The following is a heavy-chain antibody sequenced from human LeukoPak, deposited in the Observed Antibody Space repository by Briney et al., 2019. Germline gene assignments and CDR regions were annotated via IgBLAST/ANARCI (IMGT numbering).Heavy chain of an antibody. CDR3: AIVVVTAIMY. D-gene: IGHD2-21*02. J-gene: IGHJ4*02. CDR1: GGTFSSYA. Sequence: PGASVNVSCKASGGTFSSYAISWVRQAPGQGLEWMGGIIPIFGTANYAQKFQGRVTITADESTSTAYMELSSLRSEDTAVYYCAIVVVTAIMYWGQGTLVTVSS. V-gene: IGHV1-69*01. CDR2: IIPIFGTA.